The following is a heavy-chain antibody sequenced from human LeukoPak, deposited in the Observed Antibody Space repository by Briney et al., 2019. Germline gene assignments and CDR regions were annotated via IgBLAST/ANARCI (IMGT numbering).Heavy chain of an antibody. Sequence: SETLSLTCTVSGGSISGYYWSWIRQPPGRGLEWIGYIYHSGTTNYNPSLKSRVTISVDTSKNQFSLKLSSVTAADTAVYYCARAKGTTVVTRYFDYWGQGTLVTVSS. J-gene: IGHJ4*02. D-gene: IGHD4-23*01. CDR1: GGSISGYY. V-gene: IGHV4-59*12. CDR3: ARAKGTTVVTRYFDY. CDR2: IYHSGTT.